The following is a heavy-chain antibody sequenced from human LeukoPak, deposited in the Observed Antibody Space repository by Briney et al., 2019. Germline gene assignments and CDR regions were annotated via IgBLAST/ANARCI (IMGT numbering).Heavy chain of an antibody. Sequence: ASVKVSCKASGYTFTGYYMHWVRLAPGQGLEWMGWINPNSGGTNYQGRVTMTRDTSISTAYMELSRLRSDDTAVYYCARVERVHPTYYDFWSGSDWFDPWGQGTLVTVSS. D-gene: IGHD3-3*01. CDR2: INPNSGGT. CDR1: GYTFTGYY. J-gene: IGHJ5*02. CDR3: ARVERVHPTYYDFWSGSDWFDP. V-gene: IGHV1-2*02.